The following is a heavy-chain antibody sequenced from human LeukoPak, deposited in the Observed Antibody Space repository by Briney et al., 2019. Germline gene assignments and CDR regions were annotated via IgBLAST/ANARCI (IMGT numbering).Heavy chain of an antibody. J-gene: IGHJ4*02. Sequence: SETLSLTCTVSGGSISSYYWSWIRQPPGKGLEWIGYIYYSGSTNYNPSLKSRVTISVDTSKNQFSQKLNSVTAADTAVYYCAGGGDSGGYYYPMFDYWGQGTLVTVSS. V-gene: IGHV4-59*01. D-gene: IGHD3-22*01. CDR3: AGGGDSGGYYYPMFDY. CDR1: GGSISSYY. CDR2: IYYSGST.